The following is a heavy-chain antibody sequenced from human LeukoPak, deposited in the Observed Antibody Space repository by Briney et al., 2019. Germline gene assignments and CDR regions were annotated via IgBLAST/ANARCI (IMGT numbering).Heavy chain of an antibody. V-gene: IGHV3-23*01. CDR1: GFTFSSYA. CDR3: AKAVRGSSWYLRDAFDI. J-gene: IGHJ3*02. D-gene: IGHD6-13*01. CDR2: ISGSGGST. Sequence: PGGSLRLSCAASGFTFSSYAMSWVRQAPGKGLEWVSAISGSGGSTYYADSVKGRFTISRDNSKNTLYLQMNSLRAEDTAVYYCAKAVRGSSWYLRDAFDIWGQGTMVTVSS.